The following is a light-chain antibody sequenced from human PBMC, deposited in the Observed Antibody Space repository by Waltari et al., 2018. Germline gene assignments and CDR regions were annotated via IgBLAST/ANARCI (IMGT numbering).Light chain of an antibody. CDR2: LDD. J-gene: IGLJ2*01. CDR3: AGWDDSLTGVV. Sequence: QSVLTQPPSLSGTPGLSVTISCSGSTSTLGTPYVFWYQQFPGRAPKLLIYLDDHRPSGVPDRFSASKSGSSASLAISGLRPEDEATYHCAGWDDSLTGVVFGGGTKLTV. V-gene: IGLV1-47*01. CDR1: TSTLGTPY.